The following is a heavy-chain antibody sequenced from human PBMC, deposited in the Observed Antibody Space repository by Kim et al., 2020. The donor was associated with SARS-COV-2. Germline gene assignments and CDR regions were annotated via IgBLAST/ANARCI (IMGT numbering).Heavy chain of an antibody. Sequence: YYNPSLKSRVTISVDTSKNQFSLKLSSVTAADTAVYYCARDGKPGDAFDIWGQGTMVTVSS. J-gene: IGHJ3*02. V-gene: IGHV4-31*02. D-gene: IGHD1-26*01. CDR3: ARDGKPGDAFDI.